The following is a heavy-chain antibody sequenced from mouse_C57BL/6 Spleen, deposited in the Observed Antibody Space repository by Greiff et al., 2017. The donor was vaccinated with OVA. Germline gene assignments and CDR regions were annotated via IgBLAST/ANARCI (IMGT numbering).Heavy chain of an antibody. J-gene: IGHJ4*01. CDR1: GYTFTSYW. CDR3: ARQGDAMDY. V-gene: IGHV1-64*01. Sequence: VQLQQPGAELVKPGASVKLSCTASGYTFTSYWMHWVKQRPGQGLAWIGMIHPNSGSTNYNEKFKSKAPLTVDKSSSKAYMQLGSLTSEDSAVYYCARQGDAMDYWGQGTSVTVSS. CDR2: IHPNSGST.